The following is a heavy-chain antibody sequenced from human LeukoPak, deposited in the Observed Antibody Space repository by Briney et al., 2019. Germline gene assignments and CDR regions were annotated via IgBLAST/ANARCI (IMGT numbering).Heavy chain of an antibody. D-gene: IGHD4-17*01. CDR3: ARVLSYGDYGYYYYYMDV. V-gene: IGHV3-30*02. CDR2: IRYDGSNK. CDR1: GFTFSSYG. J-gene: IGHJ6*03. Sequence: GGSLRLSCAASGFTFSSYGMHWVRQAPGKGLEWVAFIRYDGSNKYYADSVKGRFTISRDNSKNTLDLQMNSLRPEDTAVYYCARVLSYGDYGYYYYYMDVWGKGTTVTISS.